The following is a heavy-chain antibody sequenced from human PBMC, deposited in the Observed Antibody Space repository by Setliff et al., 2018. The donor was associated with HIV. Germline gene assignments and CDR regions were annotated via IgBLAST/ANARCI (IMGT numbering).Heavy chain of an antibody. J-gene: IGHJ6*03. CDR3: ARGPSINTIRARGYYMDV. CDR1: GGSVRTFY. Sequence: LSLTCTVSGGSVRTFYWSWIRQPPGKGLEWIGHIQTSGTTSSNPSLKSRVTTSVDTSKNQFSLKLSSVTAADTAVYYCARGPSINTIRARGYYMDVWGKGTTVTVSS. D-gene: IGHD3-10*01. CDR2: IQTSGTT. V-gene: IGHV4-4*08.